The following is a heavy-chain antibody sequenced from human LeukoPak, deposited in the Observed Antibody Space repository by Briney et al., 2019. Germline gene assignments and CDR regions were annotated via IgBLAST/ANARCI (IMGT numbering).Heavy chain of an antibody. CDR3: ARDRLIFDSSGYYLPFGAFDI. J-gene: IGHJ3*02. V-gene: IGHV4-61*02. CDR1: GGSISSSSYY. D-gene: IGHD3-22*01. Sequence: SETLSLTCTVSGGSISSSSYYWSWIRQPAGKGLEWIGRIYTSGSTNYNPSLKSRVTISVDTSKNQFSLKLSSVTAADTAVYYCARDRLIFDSSGYYLPFGAFDIWGQGTMVTVSS. CDR2: IYTSGST.